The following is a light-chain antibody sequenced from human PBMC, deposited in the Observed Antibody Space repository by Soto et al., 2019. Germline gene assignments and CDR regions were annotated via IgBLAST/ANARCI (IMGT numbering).Light chain of an antibody. J-gene: IGLJ3*02. V-gene: IGLV2-14*01. CDR2: EVS. CDR1: SSDVGGYNY. CDR3: SSYTSFNTWV. Sequence: QSALTQPASVSGSPGQSITISCTGTSSDVGGYNYVSWYQQDPGKAPKLMIYEVSNRPSGVSNRFSGSKSGNTASLTISGLQAEDEADYYCSSYTSFNTWVFGGGTKLTVL.